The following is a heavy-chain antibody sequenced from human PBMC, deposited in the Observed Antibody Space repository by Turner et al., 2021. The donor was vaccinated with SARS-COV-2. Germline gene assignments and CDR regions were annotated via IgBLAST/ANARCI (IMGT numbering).Heavy chain of an antibody. CDR1: GFTVSSNY. Sequence: LQLLESGGGVVQPGRSLRLSCAASGFTVSSNYMSWVRQAPGKGLEWVSVISSGGNTYYAESVKGRFTISRDNSKNTLYLQMNSLRAEDTAVYYCARGGEFQLLHYYGMDVWGQGTTVTVSS. V-gene: IGHV3-53*01. CDR3: ARGGEFQLLHYYGMDV. D-gene: IGHD2-2*01. J-gene: IGHJ6*02. CDR2: ISSGGNT.